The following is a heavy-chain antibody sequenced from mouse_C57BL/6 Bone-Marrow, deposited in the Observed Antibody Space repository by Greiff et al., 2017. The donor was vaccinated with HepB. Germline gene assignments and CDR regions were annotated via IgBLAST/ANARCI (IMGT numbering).Heavy chain of an antibody. J-gene: IGHJ2*01. CDR2: IWTGGGT. V-gene: IGHV2-9-1*01. CDR3: ARLKIYYYVSSFYFDY. D-gene: IGHD1-1*01. CDR1: GFSLTSYA. Sequence: VKLMESGPGLVAPSQSLSITCTVSGFSLTSYAISWVRQPPGKGLEWLGVIWTGGGTNYNSALKSRLSISKDNSKSQVFLKMNSLQTDDTARYYCARLKIYYYVSSFYFDYWGQGTTLTVSS.